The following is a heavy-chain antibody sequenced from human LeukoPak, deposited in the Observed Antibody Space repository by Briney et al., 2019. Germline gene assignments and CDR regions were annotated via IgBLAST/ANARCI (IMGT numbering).Heavy chain of an antibody. CDR3: ARPEGYCYDSSGYGY. Sequence: SVKVSCKASGGTFSSYAISWVRQAPGQGLEWMGRIIPILGIANYAQKFQGRVTITADKSTSTAYMELSSLRSEDTAVYYCARPEGYCYDSSGYGYWGQGTLVTVSS. V-gene: IGHV1-69*04. J-gene: IGHJ4*02. CDR2: IIPILGIA. CDR1: GGTFSSYA. D-gene: IGHD3-22*01.